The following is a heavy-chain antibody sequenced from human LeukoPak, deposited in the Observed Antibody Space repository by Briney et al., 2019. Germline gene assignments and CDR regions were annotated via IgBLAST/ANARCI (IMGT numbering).Heavy chain of an antibody. V-gene: IGHV3-74*01. Sequence: GGSLRLSCAASGFTFSSYWMHWVRQAPGKGLVWVSRINTDGSSTSYADSVKGRFTISRDNAKNTLYLQMNSLRAEDTAVYYCARDFRHYYDSSGYYFDALDIWGQGTMVTVSS. CDR1: GFTFSSYW. D-gene: IGHD3-22*01. CDR2: INTDGSST. CDR3: ARDFRHYYDSSGYYFDALDI. J-gene: IGHJ3*02.